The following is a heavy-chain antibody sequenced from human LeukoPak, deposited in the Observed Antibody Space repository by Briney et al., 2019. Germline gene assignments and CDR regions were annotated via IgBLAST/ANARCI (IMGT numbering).Heavy chain of an antibody. CDR3: ARLSGWSYHFDH. Sequence: GGSLRLSCAASRFIFTDYYMSWIRQSPGKGLEWVAYISSTSSVIHYTDSVRGRFTISRDNAKNSVLLQMDSLRAEDTAVYHCARLSGWSYHFDHWGPGILVTVPS. CDR2: ISSTSSVI. CDR1: RFIFTDYY. D-gene: IGHD6-19*01. J-gene: IGHJ4*02. V-gene: IGHV3-11*01.